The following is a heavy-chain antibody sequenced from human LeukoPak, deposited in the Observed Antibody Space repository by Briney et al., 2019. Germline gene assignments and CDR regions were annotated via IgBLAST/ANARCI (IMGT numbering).Heavy chain of an antibody. CDR1: GGSISSYY. J-gene: IGHJ4*02. D-gene: IGHD6-19*01. Sequence: PSETLSLTCTVSGGSISSYYWSWIRQPPGKGLEWSGYIYYSGSTNYNPSLKSRVTISVDTSKNQFSLKLSSVTAADTAVYYCARDSSSGWFDYWGQGTLVTVSS. CDR3: ARDSSSGWFDY. V-gene: IGHV4-59*01. CDR2: IYYSGST.